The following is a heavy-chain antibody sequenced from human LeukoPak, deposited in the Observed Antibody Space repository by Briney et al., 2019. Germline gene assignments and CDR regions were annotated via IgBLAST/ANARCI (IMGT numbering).Heavy chain of an antibody. CDR1: GFTFSSYS. CDR3: AKGENYGATVTTAGYYYYGMDV. V-gene: IGHV3-21*01. J-gene: IGHJ6*02. D-gene: IGHD4-17*01. CDR2: ISSSSSYM. Sequence: GGSLRLSCAASGFTFSSYSMNWVRQAPGKGLEWVSCISSSSSYMYYADSVKGRFTISRDNSKNTLYLQMNSLRAEDTAVYYCAKGENYGATVTTAGYYYYGMDVWGQGTTVTVSS.